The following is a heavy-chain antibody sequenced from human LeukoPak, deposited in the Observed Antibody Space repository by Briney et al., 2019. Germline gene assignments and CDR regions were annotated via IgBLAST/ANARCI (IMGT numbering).Heavy chain of an antibody. V-gene: IGHV4-4*07. CDR3: ARDLYGSGMLDN. Sequence: SETLSLTCSVSGDSISNFHCSWIRQPAGKGLEWIGRIYASGSTNYNPPLKSRVTMSVDMSKNQFSLELTSVTAADTAVYYCARDLYGSGMLDNWGQGTLVSVSS. D-gene: IGHD3-10*01. J-gene: IGHJ4*02. CDR1: GDSISNFH. CDR2: IYASGST.